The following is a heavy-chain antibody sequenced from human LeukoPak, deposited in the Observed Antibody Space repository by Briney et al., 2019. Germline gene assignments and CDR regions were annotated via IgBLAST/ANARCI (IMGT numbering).Heavy chain of an antibody. D-gene: IGHD6-6*01. CDR2: IYSGGST. Sequence: GGSLRLSCAASGFTVSTNYMNWVRQAPGKGLEWVSVIYSGGSTYYTDSVKGRFNISRDNSKNTLYLQMNSLRVEDTAVYYCVRTSSSVAYFQHWGQGTLVTVSS. CDR1: GFTVSTNY. CDR3: VRTSSSVAYFQH. J-gene: IGHJ1*01. V-gene: IGHV3-66*01.